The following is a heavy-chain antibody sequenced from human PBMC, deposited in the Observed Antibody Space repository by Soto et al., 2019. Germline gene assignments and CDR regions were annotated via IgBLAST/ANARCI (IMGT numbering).Heavy chain of an antibody. Sequence: QVQLVESGGGVVQPGRSLRLSCAASGFTFSSYGMHWVRQAPGKGLEWVAVISYDGSNKYYADSVKGRFTISRDNSKNTLDLQMNSLRAEDTAVYYCAKDFRDIVVVPAARGAGMDVWGQGTTVTVSS. CDR3: AKDFRDIVVVPAARGAGMDV. V-gene: IGHV3-30*18. CDR2: ISYDGSNK. CDR1: GFTFSSYG. D-gene: IGHD2-2*01. J-gene: IGHJ6*02.